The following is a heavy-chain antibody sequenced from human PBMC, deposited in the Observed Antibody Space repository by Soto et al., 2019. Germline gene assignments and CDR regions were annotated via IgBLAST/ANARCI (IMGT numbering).Heavy chain of an antibody. V-gene: IGHV3-43*01. CDR1: GFTFDDYT. J-gene: IGHJ4*02. Sequence: EVQLVESGGVVVQPGGSLRLSCAASGFTFDDYTMHWVRQAPGKGLEWVSLISWDGGITYYADSVKGRFTISRDNSKNSLYLQMNSLRTEDTALYYCAKGGGSYYFDYWGQGTLVTVSS. CDR2: ISWDGGIT. CDR3: AKGGGSYYFDY. D-gene: IGHD2-15*01.